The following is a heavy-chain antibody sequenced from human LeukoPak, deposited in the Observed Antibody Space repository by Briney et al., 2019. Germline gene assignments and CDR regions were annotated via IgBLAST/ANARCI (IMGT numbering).Heavy chain of an antibody. CDR1: GGSFSGYY. D-gene: IGHD4-11*01. CDR3: ARGHYSNYYYYYYMDV. CDR2: INHSGST. V-gene: IGHV4-34*01. J-gene: IGHJ6*03. Sequence: SETLSLTCAVYGGSFSGYYWSWIRQPPGKGLEWIGEINHSGSTNYNPSLKSRVTISVDTSKNQFSLRMSSLTAADTAVYYCARGHYSNYYYYYYMDVWGKGTTVTVSS.